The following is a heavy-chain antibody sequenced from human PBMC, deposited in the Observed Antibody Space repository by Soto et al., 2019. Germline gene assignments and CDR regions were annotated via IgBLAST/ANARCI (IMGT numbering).Heavy chain of an antibody. CDR3: ARRHSSSSGFDP. J-gene: IGHJ5*02. CDR2: IDPADSYT. D-gene: IGHD6-6*01. CDR1: GYSFANYW. Sequence: PGEPLKISCTGSGYSFANYWITWVRQMPGKGLEWTGRIDPADSYTNYSPSFQGHVTFSVDKSIDTAYLQWRSLQASDTAMYYCARRHSSSSGFDPWGQGTLVTVSS. V-gene: IGHV5-10-1*01.